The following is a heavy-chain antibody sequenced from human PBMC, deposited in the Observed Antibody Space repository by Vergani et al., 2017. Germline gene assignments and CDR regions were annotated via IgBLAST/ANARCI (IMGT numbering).Heavy chain of an antibody. J-gene: IGHJ4*02. Sequence: EVQLLESGGGLVQPGGSLRLSCAASGFTFSSYAMSWVRQAPGKGLEWVSAISGSGGSTYYADSVKGRFTISRDNSKNTLDLQMNSMRAEDTAVYYCAKGLGYCSSTSCYISFDYWGQGTLVTVSS. V-gene: IGHV3-23*01. CDR2: ISGSGGST. D-gene: IGHD2-2*02. CDR1: GFTFSSYA. CDR3: AKGLGYCSSTSCYISFDY.